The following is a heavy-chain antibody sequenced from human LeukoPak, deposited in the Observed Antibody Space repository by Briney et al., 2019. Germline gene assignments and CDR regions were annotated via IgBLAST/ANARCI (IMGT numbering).Heavy chain of an antibody. CDR2: ISAYNGNT. CDR1: GYTFTSYG. D-gene: IGHD1-26*01. J-gene: IGHJ4*02. CDR3: ARVYGGSYYFYFDY. Sequence: ASVKVSCKASGYTFTSYGISWVRQAPGQGLEWMGWISAYNGNTNYAQKFQGRVTMTRNTSISTAYMELSSLRSEDTAVYYCARVYGGSYYFYFDYWGQGTLVTVSS. V-gene: IGHV1-18*01.